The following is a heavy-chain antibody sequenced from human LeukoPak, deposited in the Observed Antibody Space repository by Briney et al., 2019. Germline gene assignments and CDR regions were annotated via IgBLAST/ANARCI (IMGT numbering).Heavy chain of an antibody. V-gene: IGHV4-34*01. CDR2: INHSGST. CDR1: GGSFSGYY. CDR3: ARGDMILDY. J-gene: IGHJ4*02. Sequence: SETLSLTCAVYGGSFSGYYWSWIRQPPGKGLEWIGEINHSGSTNYNPSLKSRVTISVDTSKNQCSLRLSSVTAADTAVYYCARGDMILDYWGQGTLVTVSS. D-gene: IGHD3-16*01.